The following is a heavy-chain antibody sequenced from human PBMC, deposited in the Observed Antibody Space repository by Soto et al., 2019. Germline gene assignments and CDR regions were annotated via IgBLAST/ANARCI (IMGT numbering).Heavy chain of an antibody. Sequence: TSEPLSLTCTVSGGSISSGCYYWSWIRQHPGKGLEWIGYIYYSGSTYYNPSLKSRVTISVDTSKNQFSLKLSSVTAADTAVYYCARRVGYYYGMDVWGQGTTVTVSS. J-gene: IGHJ6*02. V-gene: IGHV4-31*03. CDR2: IYYSGST. CDR1: GGSISSGCYY. CDR3: ARRVGYYYGMDV.